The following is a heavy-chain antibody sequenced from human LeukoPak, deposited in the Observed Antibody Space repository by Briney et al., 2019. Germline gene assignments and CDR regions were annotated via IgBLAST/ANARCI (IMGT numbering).Heavy chain of an antibody. V-gene: IGHV3-23*01. CDR2: ISGSGVNT. CDR3: ARAKYYDFWSGYTKPNLFDY. CDR1: GFMFRSDA. D-gene: IGHD3-3*01. J-gene: IGHJ4*02. Sequence: GGSLRLSCAAFGFMFRSDAMSWVRQAPGKGLEWVSTISGSGVNTYYADSVKGRFTISRDNAKNSLYLQMNSLRAEDTAVYYCARAKYYDFWSGYTKPNLFDYWGQGTLVTVSS.